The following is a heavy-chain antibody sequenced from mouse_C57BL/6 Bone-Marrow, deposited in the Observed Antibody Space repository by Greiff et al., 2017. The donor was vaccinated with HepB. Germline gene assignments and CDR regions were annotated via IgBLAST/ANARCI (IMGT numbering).Heavy chain of an antibody. CDR3: ARSMITGGDY. CDR1: GFTFSDYG. D-gene: IGHD2-4*01. CDR2: ISSGSSTI. J-gene: IGHJ2*01. Sequence: EVKVVESGGGLVKPGGSLKLSCAASGFTFSDYGMHWVRQAPEKGLEWVAYISSGSSTIYYADTVKGRFTISRDNAKNTLFLQMTSLRSEDTAMYYCARSMITGGDYWGQGTTLTVSS. V-gene: IGHV5-17*01.